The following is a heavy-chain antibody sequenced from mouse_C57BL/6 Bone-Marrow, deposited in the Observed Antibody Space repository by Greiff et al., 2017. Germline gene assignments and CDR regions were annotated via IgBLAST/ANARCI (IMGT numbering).Heavy chain of an antibody. CDR3: ARDAISSHWYFDV. CDR1: GFTFSDFY. V-gene: IGHV7-1*01. Sequence: EVQGVESGGGLVQSGRSLRLSCATSGFTFSDFYMEWVRQAPGKGLEWIAASRNKANDYTTEYSASVKGRFIVSRDTSQSILYLQMNALRAEDTAIYYCARDAISSHWYFDVWGTGTTVTVSS. CDR2: SRNKANDYTT. J-gene: IGHJ1*03. D-gene: IGHD1-1*01.